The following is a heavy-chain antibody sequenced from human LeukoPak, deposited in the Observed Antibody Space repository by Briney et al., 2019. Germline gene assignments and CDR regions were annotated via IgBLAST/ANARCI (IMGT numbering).Heavy chain of an antibody. D-gene: IGHD6-19*01. CDR1: GGTFSNYA. CDR3: ARVKESVAGNAEYFQH. V-gene: IGHV1-69*04. Sequence: ASVKVSCKASGGTFSNYAINWVRQAPGQRLEWMGRIVPIVDMANYAQKFQGRVTITADQSTNTAYMELRSLRSDDTAVYYCARVKESVAGNAEYFQHWGQGTLVTVSS. CDR2: IVPIVDMA. J-gene: IGHJ1*01.